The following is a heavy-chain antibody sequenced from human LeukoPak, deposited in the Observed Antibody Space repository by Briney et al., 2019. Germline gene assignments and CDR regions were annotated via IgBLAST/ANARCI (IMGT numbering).Heavy chain of an antibody. Sequence: SETLSLTCAVYGGSFSGYYWSWIRQPPGNGLEWIVEINHSGSTNYNPSLKSRVTISVDTSKNQFSLRLRYVTAAATAVYYCARKGAYITMVRGVPFDYWGQGTLVTVSS. J-gene: IGHJ4*02. D-gene: IGHD3-10*01. CDR2: INHSGST. CDR1: GGSFSGYY. V-gene: IGHV4-34*01. CDR3: ARKGAYITMVRGVPFDY.